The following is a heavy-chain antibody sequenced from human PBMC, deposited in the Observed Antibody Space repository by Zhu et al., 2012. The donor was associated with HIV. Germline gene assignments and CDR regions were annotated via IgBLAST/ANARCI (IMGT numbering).Heavy chain of an antibody. V-gene: IGHV4-38-2*01. CDR3: ASARGYSSSWYGNNWFDP. CDR1: GYSISSGYY. CDR2: IYHSGST. J-gene: IGHJ5*02. Sequence: QVQLQESGPGLVKPSETLSLTCAVSGYSISSGYYWGWIRQPPGKGLEWIGSIYHSGSTYYNPSLKSRVTISVDTSKNQFSLKLSSVTAADTAVYYCASARGYSSSWYGNNWFDPWGQGTLVTVSS. D-gene: IGHD6-13*01.